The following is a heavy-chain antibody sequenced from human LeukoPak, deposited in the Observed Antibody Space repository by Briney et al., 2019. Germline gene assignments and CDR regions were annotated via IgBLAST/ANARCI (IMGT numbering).Heavy chain of an antibody. CDR1: GFTFSSYA. Sequence: GGSLRLSCAASGFTFSSYAMHWVRQAPGKGLEWVAVISYDGSNKYYADSVKGRFTISRDNSKNTLYLQMNSLRAEDTAVYYCVRVGLRRNYDSSGYPDYWGQGTLVTVSS. CDR3: VRVGLRRNYDSSGYPDY. D-gene: IGHD3-22*01. CDR2: ISYDGSNK. J-gene: IGHJ4*02. V-gene: IGHV3-30*04.